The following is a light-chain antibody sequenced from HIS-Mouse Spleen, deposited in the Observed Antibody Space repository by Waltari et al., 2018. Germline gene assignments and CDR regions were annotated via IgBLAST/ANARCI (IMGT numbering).Light chain of an antibody. J-gene: IGLJ3*02. CDR3: CSYAGSYGV. V-gene: IGLV2-11*02. CDR2: DVS. Sequence: QSALTQPRSVSGSPGQSVTISCTGTSSAVGGCHDVPWSHQHPGKSPKLMIYDVSMRPSGVPDRFSGSKSGNTASLTISGLQAEDEADYYCCSYAGSYGVFGGGTKLTVL. CDR1: SSAVGGCHD.